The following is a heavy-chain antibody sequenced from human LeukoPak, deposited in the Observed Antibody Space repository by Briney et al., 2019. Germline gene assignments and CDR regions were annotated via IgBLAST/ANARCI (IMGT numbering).Heavy chain of an antibody. Sequence: SETLSLTCAVYGGSFSGYYWSWIRQPPGKGLEWIGVINHSGSTNYNPSLKSRVTISVDTSKNQFSLKLSSVTAADTAVYYCARGLHSSGCRAVGYWGQGTLVTVSS. D-gene: IGHD6-19*01. CDR1: GGSFSGYY. V-gene: IGHV4-34*01. CDR3: ARGLHSSGCRAVGY. J-gene: IGHJ4*02. CDR2: INHSGST.